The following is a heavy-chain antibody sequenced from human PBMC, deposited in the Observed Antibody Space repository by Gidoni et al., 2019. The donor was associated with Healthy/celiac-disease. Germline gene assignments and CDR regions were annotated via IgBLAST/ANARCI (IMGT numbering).Heavy chain of an antibody. CDR3: AKANDSSGYYQGYYYGMDV. CDR1: GFTFDDYA. CDR2: ISWNSGSI. J-gene: IGHJ6*02. V-gene: IGHV3-9*01. Sequence: EVQLVESGGGLVQPGRSLRLSCAASGFTFDDYAMHWVRQAPGKGLEWVSGISWNSGSIGYADSVKGRFTIARDNAKNSLYLQMNSLRAEDTALYYCAKANDSSGYYQGYYYGMDVWGQGTTVTVSS. D-gene: IGHD3-22*01.